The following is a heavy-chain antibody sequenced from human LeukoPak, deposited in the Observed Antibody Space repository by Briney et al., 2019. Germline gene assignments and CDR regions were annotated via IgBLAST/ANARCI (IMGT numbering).Heavy chain of an antibody. V-gene: IGHV3-9*01. CDR2: ISWNSGSI. CDR3: AKDIVAAAGHDAFDI. CDR1: GFTFNDYA. J-gene: IGHJ3*02. D-gene: IGHD6-13*01. Sequence: PGRSLRLSCAASGFTFNDYAMHWVRQAPGKGLEWVSGISWNSGSIGCADSVKGRFTISRDNAKNSLYLQMNSLRAEDTALYYCAKDIVAAAGHDAFDIWGQGTMVTVSS.